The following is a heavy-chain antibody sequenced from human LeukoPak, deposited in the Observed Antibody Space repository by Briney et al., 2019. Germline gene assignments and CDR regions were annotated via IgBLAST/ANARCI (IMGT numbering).Heavy chain of an antibody. CDR2: ISGSGGST. J-gene: IGHJ4*02. V-gene: IGHV3-23*01. D-gene: IGHD5-24*01. CDR1: GFTFSSYA. Sequence: PGGSLRLSCAASGFTFSSYAMSWVRQAPGKGLEWVSAISGSGGSTYYADSVKGRFTISRDNAKNSLYLQMNSLRAEDTAVYYCARVGDDYNFDYWGQGTLVTVSS. CDR3: ARVGDDYNFDY.